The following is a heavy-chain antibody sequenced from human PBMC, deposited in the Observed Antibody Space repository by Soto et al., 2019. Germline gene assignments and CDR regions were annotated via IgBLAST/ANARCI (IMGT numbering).Heavy chain of an antibody. Sequence: ASVKVSCKASGYTFTGYYIHWVRQAPGQGLEWMGWINPINGATNYAQKFHGRVTVTRDTSISTAYMELSRLTSDDTALYYCVRLPPPGLYYYGMDVCGQGTTVTVS. V-gene: IGHV1-2*02. CDR1: GYTFTGYY. J-gene: IGHJ6*01. CDR2: INPINGAT. CDR3: VRLPPPGLYYYGMDV.